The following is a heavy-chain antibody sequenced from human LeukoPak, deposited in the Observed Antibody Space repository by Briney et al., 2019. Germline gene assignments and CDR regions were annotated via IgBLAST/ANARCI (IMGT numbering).Heavy chain of an antibody. CDR2: INHSGST. V-gene: IGHV4-34*01. CDR1: GGSFSGYY. Sequence: SETLSLTCAVYGGSFSGYYWSWIRQPPGKGLEWIGEINHSGSTNYNPSLKSRVTISVDTSKNQFSLKLSPVTAADTAVYYCARVGVGATSLDAFDIWGQGTMVTVSS. CDR3: ARVGVGATSLDAFDI. J-gene: IGHJ3*02. D-gene: IGHD1-26*01.